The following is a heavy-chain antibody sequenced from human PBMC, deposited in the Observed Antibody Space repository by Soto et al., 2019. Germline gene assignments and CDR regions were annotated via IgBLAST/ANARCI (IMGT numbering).Heavy chain of an antibody. CDR1: GGSFSGYY. CDR2: INHSGST. CDR3: ARDKITGLFDY. Sequence: PSETLSLTCVVYGGSFSGYYWTWIRQPPRTGLEWIGEINHSGSTNYNPSLKSRVTVSVDTSKNQFSLKLTSVTAADTAVYYCARDKITGLFDYWGQGTLVTVSS. J-gene: IGHJ4*02. V-gene: IGHV4-34*01. D-gene: IGHD2-8*02.